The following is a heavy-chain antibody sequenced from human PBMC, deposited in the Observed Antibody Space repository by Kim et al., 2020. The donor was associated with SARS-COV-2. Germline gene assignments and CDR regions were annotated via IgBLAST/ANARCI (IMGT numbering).Heavy chain of an antibody. CDR1: GFTFSSYG. CDR3: ARDSSGWYMGDYYYYYGMDV. CDR2: IWYDGSNK. D-gene: IGHD6-19*01. V-gene: IGHV3-33*01. J-gene: IGHJ6*02. Sequence: GGSLRLSCAASGFTFSSYGMHWVRQAPGKGLEWVAVIWYDGSNKYYADSVKGRFTISRDNSKNTLYLQMNSLRAEDTAVYYCARDSSGWYMGDYYYYYGMDVWGQGTTVTVSS.